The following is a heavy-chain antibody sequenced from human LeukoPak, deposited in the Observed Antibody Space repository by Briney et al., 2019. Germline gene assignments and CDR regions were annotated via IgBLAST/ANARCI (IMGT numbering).Heavy chain of an antibody. CDR1: GGSISSGSYY. CDR3: ARDSVVSYSNYS. Sequence: PSETLSLTCTVSGGSISSGSYYWSWIRQPAGKGLEWIGRIYTSGSTNYNPSLKSRVTISVDTSKNQFSLKLSSVTAADTAVYYCARDSVVSYSNYSWGQGTLVTVSS. V-gene: IGHV4-61*02. J-gene: IGHJ4*02. CDR2: IYTSGST. D-gene: IGHD4-11*01.